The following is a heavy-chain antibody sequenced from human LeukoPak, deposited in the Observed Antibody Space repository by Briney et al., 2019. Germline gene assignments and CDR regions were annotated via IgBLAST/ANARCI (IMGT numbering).Heavy chain of an antibody. Sequence: SETLSLTCTVSGGSISSSSYYWGWIRQPPGKGLEWIGSIYYSGSTYYNPSLKSRVTIYVDTSKNQFSLKLSSVTAADTAVYYCARQDRYGDYLDYWGQGTLVTVSS. V-gene: IGHV4-39*01. CDR2: IYYSGST. CDR1: GGSISSSSYY. D-gene: IGHD4-17*01. J-gene: IGHJ4*02. CDR3: ARQDRYGDYLDY.